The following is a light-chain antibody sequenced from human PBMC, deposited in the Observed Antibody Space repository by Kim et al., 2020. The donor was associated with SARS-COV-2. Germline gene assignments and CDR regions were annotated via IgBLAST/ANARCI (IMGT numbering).Light chain of an antibody. CDR2: PKN. J-gene: IGLJ2*01. Sequence: ARGQTVRITCQGDSLRTYYASWYQQKPRQAPALVIYPKNNRPSGIPDRFSGSSSGNTASLTITGAQAEDEADYYCKSRDTSGDRLVFGGGTQLTVL. CDR3: KSRDTSGDRLV. CDR1: SLRTYY. V-gene: IGLV3-19*01.